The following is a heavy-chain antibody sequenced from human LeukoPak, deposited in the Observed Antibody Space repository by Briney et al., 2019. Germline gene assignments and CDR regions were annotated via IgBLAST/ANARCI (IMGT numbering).Heavy chain of an antibody. CDR3: ARVLADYGDYIGFDY. J-gene: IGHJ4*02. D-gene: IGHD4-17*01. V-gene: IGHV3-21*01. Sequence: PGGSLRLSCAASGFTFSSYTMNWVRQAPGKGLEWVSSISSSSSHIYYADSVKGRFTISRDNAKNSLYLQMNSLRAEDTAVYYCARVLADYGDYIGFDYWGQGTLVTVSS. CDR1: GFTFSSYT. CDR2: ISSSSSHI.